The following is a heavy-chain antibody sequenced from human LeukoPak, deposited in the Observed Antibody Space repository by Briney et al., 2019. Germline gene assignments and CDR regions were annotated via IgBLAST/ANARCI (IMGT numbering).Heavy chain of an antibody. CDR3: ARDMAPGAVAGIAHSL. CDR1: GFTFSTYT. J-gene: IGHJ4*02. D-gene: IGHD6-19*01. CDR2: IGNNGGGI. Sequence: GGSLRLSCAASGFTFSTYTMYWVRHPPGKRLEWVSIIGNNGGGIHYADSVKGRFTISRDNFKNALYLQMNSLRAEDTAVYYCARDMAPGAVAGIAHSLWGQGTLVTVSS. V-gene: IGHV3-23*01.